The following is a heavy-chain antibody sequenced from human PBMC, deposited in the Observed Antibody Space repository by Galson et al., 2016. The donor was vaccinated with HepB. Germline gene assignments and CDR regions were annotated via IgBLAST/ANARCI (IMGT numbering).Heavy chain of an antibody. D-gene: IGHD6-25*01. CDR3: VRLGTAAAVANRRGSIY. V-gene: IGHV4-39*01. CDR1: GDSIRNVGRH. J-gene: IGHJ4*02. Sequence: SETLSLTCTVSGDSIRNVGRHWGWFRQSPGKGLEYIRSIHSSGTSYYNPSLTSRITVSADTSRNQFFLSLTSVTAADTAIYYCVRLGTAAAVANRRGSIYWSQGTRVSVSS. CDR2: IHSSGTS.